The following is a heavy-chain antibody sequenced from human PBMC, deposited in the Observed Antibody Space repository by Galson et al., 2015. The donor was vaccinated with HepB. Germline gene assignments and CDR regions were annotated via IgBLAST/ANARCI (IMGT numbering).Heavy chain of an antibody. CDR1: GFTFGDYY. Sequence: SLRLSCAASGFTFGDYYMSWIRQAPGKGLEWVSYISSSSSYTNYADSVKGRFTISRDNAKNSLYLQMNSLRAEDTAVYYCARHNGLSTGAFGIWGQGTMVTVSS. D-gene: IGHD1-14*01. CDR3: ARHNGLSTGAFGI. CDR2: ISSSSSYT. J-gene: IGHJ3*02. V-gene: IGHV3-11*06.